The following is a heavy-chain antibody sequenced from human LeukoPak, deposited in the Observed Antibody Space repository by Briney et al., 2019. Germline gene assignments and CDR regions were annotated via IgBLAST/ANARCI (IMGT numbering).Heavy chain of an antibody. D-gene: IGHD1-20*01. CDR1: GYTFTRYY. CDR3: ASWGSYNWNDGLGHYGLDV. CDR2: VNPSGGST. V-gene: IGHV1-46*01. Sequence: ASVKGSCKAAGYTFTRYYMHWVRQAPGQGLEWMGMVNPSGGSTSYAQKFQGRVSMTRDTSTSTAYMELSSLRSEDTAMYYCASWGSYNWNDGLGHYGLDVWGQGTTVTVPS. J-gene: IGHJ6*02.